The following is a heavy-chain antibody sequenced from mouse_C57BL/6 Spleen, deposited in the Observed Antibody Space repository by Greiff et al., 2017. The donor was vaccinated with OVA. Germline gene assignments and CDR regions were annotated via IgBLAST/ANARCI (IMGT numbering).Heavy chain of an antibody. CDR2: ISDGGSYT. CDR3: AREGGLSGDWFAY. D-gene: IGHD1-1*02. CDR1: GFTFSSYA. V-gene: IGHV5-4*01. J-gene: IGHJ3*01. Sequence: EVKLVESGGGLVKPGGSLKLSCAASGFTFSSYAMSWVRQTPEKRLEWVATISDGGSYTYYPDNVKGRSTISRDNAKNNLYLQMSHLKSEDTAVYYCAREGGLSGDWFAYWGQGTLVTVSA.